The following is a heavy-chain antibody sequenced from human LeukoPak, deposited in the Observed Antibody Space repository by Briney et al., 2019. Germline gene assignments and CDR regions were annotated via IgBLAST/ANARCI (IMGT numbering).Heavy chain of an antibody. V-gene: IGHV3-7*01. CDR2: IKQDGSED. CDR1: GFTFSDYW. J-gene: IGHJ4*02. Sequence: GGSPRLSCAASGFTFSDYWMSWVRQAPGKGLEWVASIKQDGSEDYYVDSVKGRFTISRDNSKNTLYLQMNSLRAEDTAVYYCARSVYFDYWGQGTLVTVSS. CDR3: ARSVYFDY.